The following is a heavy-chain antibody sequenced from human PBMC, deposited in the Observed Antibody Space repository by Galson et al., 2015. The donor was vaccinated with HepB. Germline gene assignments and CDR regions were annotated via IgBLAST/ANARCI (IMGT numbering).Heavy chain of an antibody. D-gene: IGHD1-26*01. V-gene: IGHV3-21*01. J-gene: IGHJ4*02. CDR2: ISSSSSYI. CDR3: ARGGSYATPLYYFDY. Sequence: SLRLSCAASGFTFSSYSMNWVRQAPGKGLEWVSSISSSSSYIYYADSVKGRFTISRDNAKNSLYLQMNSLRAEDTAVYYCARGGSYATPLYYFDYWGQGTLVTVSS. CDR1: GFTFSSYS.